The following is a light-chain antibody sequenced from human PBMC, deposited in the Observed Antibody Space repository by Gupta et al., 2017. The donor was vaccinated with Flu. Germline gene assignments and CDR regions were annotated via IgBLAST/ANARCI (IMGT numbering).Light chain of an antibody. CDR3: NSRDSSGNHVV. V-gene: IGLV3-19*01. Sequence: SSELTQDPAVSVALGQPVRITRQGDSLRSYYASWYQQKPGQAPVLVIYGKNNRPSGIPDRFSGSSSGNTASLTITGAQAEDEADYYCNSRDSSGNHVVFGGGTKLTVL. J-gene: IGLJ2*01. CDR2: GKN. CDR1: SLRSYY.